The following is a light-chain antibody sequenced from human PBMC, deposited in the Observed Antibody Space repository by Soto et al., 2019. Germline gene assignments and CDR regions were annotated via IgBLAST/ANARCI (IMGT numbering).Light chain of an antibody. CDR2: DAY. Sequence: DIQMTQSPSTLSASVGDRVTITCRASQSISHYLAWYQQKPGEAPKLLIFDAYILEGGVPSRFSGSGSGTEFTLTISSLQPDDFVSYYCQHYSSSLPWTFGQGTKVEIK. V-gene: IGKV1-5*01. J-gene: IGKJ1*01. CDR1: QSISHY. CDR3: QHYSSSLPWT.